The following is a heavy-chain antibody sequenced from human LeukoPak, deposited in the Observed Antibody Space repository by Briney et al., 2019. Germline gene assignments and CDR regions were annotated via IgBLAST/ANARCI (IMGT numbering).Heavy chain of an antibody. V-gene: IGHV4-59*01. CDR1: GGSITDYY. D-gene: IGHD3-10*01. Sequence: SETLSLTCTVSGGSITDYYWSWIRQPPGKGLEWIGNTYDSGITNYNPSPKSRVTILLDTSKNQFSLRLSSVTAADTAMYYCTRGYSGSGSYYYYFDYWGQGTLVTVSS. J-gene: IGHJ4*02. CDR2: TYDSGIT. CDR3: TRGYSGSGSYYYYFDY.